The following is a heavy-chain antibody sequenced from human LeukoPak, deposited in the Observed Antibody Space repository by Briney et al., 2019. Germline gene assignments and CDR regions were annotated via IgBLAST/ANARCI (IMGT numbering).Heavy chain of an antibody. D-gene: IGHD6-13*01. CDR1: GFTLKGYW. V-gene: IGHV3-74*01. J-gene: IGHJ4*02. CDR2: IHSDGSII. Sequence: GGSLRLSCAASGFTLKGYWMHGVRHVRGKGLVWVSRIHSDGSIIIYAVSVKGRFTISRDNAKNTLYLQMNSMRAEDTAVYYCAREKAAAAFDCWGQGTLVTVSS. CDR3: AREKAAAAFDC.